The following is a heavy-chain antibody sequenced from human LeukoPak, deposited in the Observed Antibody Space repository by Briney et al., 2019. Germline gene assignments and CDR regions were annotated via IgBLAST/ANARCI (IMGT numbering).Heavy chain of an antibody. J-gene: IGHJ4*02. Sequence: ETLSLTCAVYGGSFSGYYWSWVRQAPGKGLEWVSVIYSGGSTYYADSVKGRFTISRDNSKNTLYLQMNSLRAEDTAVHYCARDSRYSSGWYGASLDYWGQGTLVTVSS. V-gene: IGHV3-53*01. CDR3: ARDSRYSSGWYGASLDY. D-gene: IGHD6-19*01. CDR2: IYSGGST. CDR1: GGSFSGYY.